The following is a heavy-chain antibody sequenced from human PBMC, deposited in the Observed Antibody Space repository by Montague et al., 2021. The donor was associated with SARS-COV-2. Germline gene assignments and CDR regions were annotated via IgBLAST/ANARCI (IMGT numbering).Heavy chain of an antibody. Sequence: TPSLTCAVSGGSISSGGYSWSWIRQPPGKGLEWIGYMYHSGSTYYKLSLKSRVTISVDRSKNQVSLKLTSVTAADTAVYYCARGKSYYDILTGYYRVSWFDPWGQGTLVTVSS. CDR1: GGSISSGGYS. V-gene: IGHV4-30-2*01. CDR3: ARGKSYYDILTGYYRVSWFDP. J-gene: IGHJ5*02. CDR2: MYHSGST. D-gene: IGHD3-9*01.